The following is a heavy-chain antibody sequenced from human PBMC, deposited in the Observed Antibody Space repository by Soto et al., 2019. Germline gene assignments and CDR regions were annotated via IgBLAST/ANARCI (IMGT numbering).Heavy chain of an antibody. Sequence: PGGSLRLSCAASGFTFSSYGMHWVRQAPGKGLEWVAVISYDGSNKYYADSVKGRFTISRDNSKNTLYLQMNSLRAEDTAVYYCAKDNSPRYSGYDWGSWFDPWGQGTLVTVSS. CDR2: ISYDGSNK. D-gene: IGHD5-12*01. V-gene: IGHV3-30*18. J-gene: IGHJ5*02. CDR1: GFTFSSYG. CDR3: AKDNSPRYSGYDWGSWFDP.